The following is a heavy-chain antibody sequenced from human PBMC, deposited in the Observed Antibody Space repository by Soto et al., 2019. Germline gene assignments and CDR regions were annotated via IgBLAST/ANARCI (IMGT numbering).Heavy chain of an antibody. CDR3: ARDDRTAAAQAWFDP. Sequence: GGSLRLSCAASGFTFSSYGMHWVRQAPGKGLEWVAVIWYDGSNKYYADSVKGRFTISRDNSKNTLYLQMNSLRAEDTAVYYCARDDRTAAAQAWFDPWGQGTLVTVSS. CDR1: GFTFSSYG. D-gene: IGHD6-13*01. V-gene: IGHV3-33*01. CDR2: IWYDGSNK. J-gene: IGHJ5*02.